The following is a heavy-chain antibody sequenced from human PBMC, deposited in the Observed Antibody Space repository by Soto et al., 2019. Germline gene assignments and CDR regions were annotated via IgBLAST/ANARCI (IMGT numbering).Heavy chain of an antibody. V-gene: IGHV3-48*01. CDR1: GFTFSGYA. Sequence: DVQLVESGGGLVQPGESLRLSCVASGFTFSGYAMIWVRQAPGKGLEWVSYISSRGSSIYYADSVKGRFIISRDNAKDSLILQMNSLRGEDSAVYYCARGYRSTANPDLWGQGTRVTVS. J-gene: IGHJ5*02. CDR3: ARGYRSTANPDL. D-gene: IGHD4-17*01. CDR2: ISSRGSSI.